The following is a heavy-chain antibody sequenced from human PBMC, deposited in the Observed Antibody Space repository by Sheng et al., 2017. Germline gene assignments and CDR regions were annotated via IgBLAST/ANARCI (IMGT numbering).Heavy chain of an antibody. D-gene: IGHD2-2*01. V-gene: IGHV1-69*02. J-gene: IGHJ6*03. CDR2: IIPILGIA. Sequence: QVQLVQSGAEVKKPGSSVKVSCKASGGTFSSYTISWVRQAPGQGLEWMGRIIPILGIANYAQKFQGRVTITADKSTSTAYMELSSLRSEDTAVYYCARGGDCSSTSCYPYYYMDVWGKGTTVTVSS. CDR3: ARGGDCSSTSCYPYYYMDV. CDR1: GGTFSSYT.